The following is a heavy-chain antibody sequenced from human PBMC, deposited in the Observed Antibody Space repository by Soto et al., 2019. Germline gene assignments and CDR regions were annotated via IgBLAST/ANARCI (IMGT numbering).Heavy chain of an antibody. V-gene: IGHV3-74*01. D-gene: IGHD5-18*01. CDR3: AREGVGYSYGNFDY. J-gene: IGHJ4*02. CDR1: GFTFSRYW. Sequence: EVQLVESGGGLVQPGGSLRLSCAASGFTFSRYWMHWVRQAPGKGLVWVSRINSDGSSTFSAGSVKGRFTISRDNAKNTLYLQMNSLRAEDTAVYYCAREGVGYSYGNFDYWGQGTLVTVSS. CDR2: INSDGSST.